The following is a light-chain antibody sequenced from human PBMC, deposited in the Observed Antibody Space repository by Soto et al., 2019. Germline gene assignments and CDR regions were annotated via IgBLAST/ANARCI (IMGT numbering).Light chain of an antibody. CDR3: MQGTHWPYT. J-gene: IGKJ2*01. V-gene: IGKV2-30*02. Sequence: DVVMTQSPLSLPVTLGQPASISCRSSQSLVHSDENTYLNWYQQRPGQSPRRLIYKVSNRDSGVPDRFSGSASGSDFTLKISRVEAEDVGVYYCMQGTHWPYTFGQGTKLEIK. CDR2: KVS. CDR1: QSLVHSDENTY.